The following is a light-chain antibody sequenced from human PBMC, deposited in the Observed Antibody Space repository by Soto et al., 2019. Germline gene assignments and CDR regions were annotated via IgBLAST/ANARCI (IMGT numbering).Light chain of an antibody. CDR3: QSYDSSLSGFYV. J-gene: IGLJ1*01. CDR2: GNS. V-gene: IGLV1-40*01. Sequence: QSVLTQPPSASGTPGQRVFISCSGSSSNIGGTNYAYWYQQLPGAAPKLLIYGNSNRPSGVPDRFSGSKSGTSASLAITGLQAEDEADYYCQSYDSSLSGFYVFGTGTKVTVL. CDR1: SSNIGGTNY.